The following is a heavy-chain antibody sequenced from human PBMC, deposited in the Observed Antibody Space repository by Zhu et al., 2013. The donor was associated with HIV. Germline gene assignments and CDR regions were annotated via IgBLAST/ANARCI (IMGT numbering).Heavy chain of an antibody. Sequence: QVQLVQSGAEVKKPGSSVKVSCKASGGTFSSYTISWVRQAPGQGLEWMGRIIPILGIANYAQKFQGRVTITADKSTSTAYMELSSLRSEDTAVYYCARQTAPGSGTTDYYYGMDVWGQGTTVTVSS. D-gene: IGHD1-1*01. CDR1: GGTFSSYT. V-gene: IGHV1-69*02. CDR2: IIPILGIA. J-gene: IGHJ6*02. CDR3: ARQTAPGSGTTDYYYGMDV.